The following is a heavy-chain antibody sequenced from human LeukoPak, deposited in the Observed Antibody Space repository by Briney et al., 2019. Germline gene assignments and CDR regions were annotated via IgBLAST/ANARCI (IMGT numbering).Heavy chain of an antibody. J-gene: IGHJ4*02. Sequence: KISCKGSGYTFTSNWIGWVRQMPGKGLEWMGLIFPGDSDTRYGPSFQGQVTFSADRSISTAYLQWSSLKASDTAMYYCARYSNLISGAGWIDYWGQGTLVTVSS. CDR3: ARYSNLISGAGWIDY. CDR1: GYTFTSNW. D-gene: IGHD6-13*01. V-gene: IGHV5-51*01. CDR2: IFPGDSDT.